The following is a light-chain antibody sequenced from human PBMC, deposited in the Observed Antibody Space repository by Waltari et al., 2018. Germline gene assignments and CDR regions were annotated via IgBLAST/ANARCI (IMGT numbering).Light chain of an antibody. CDR2: GAS. V-gene: IGKV3-15*01. Sequence: EIVVTQSPATLSLSPGERATLSCRASQSVSSNLAWYQQKPGQAPRLLIYGASTRAPGIPVRFSGSGSGTEFTLTISSMQSEDFATYYCQHYDNWPPYTFGQGTKVESK. CDR1: QSVSSN. J-gene: IGKJ2*01. CDR3: QHYDNWPPYT.